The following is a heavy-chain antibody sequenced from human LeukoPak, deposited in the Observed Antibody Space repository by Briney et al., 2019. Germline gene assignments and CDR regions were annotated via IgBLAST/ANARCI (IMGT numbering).Heavy chain of an antibody. J-gene: IGHJ6*02. D-gene: IGHD3-10*01. Sequence: ASVKVSCKASGYTFTVYYMHWVRQAPGQGLEWMGWINPNSGGTNYAQKFQGRVTMTRDTSISTAYMELSRVRSDDTAVYYCARGLSGSGSYYDYGMDVWGQGTTVTVSS. CDR3: ARGLSGSGSYYDYGMDV. V-gene: IGHV1-2*02. CDR1: GYTFTVYY. CDR2: INPNSGGT.